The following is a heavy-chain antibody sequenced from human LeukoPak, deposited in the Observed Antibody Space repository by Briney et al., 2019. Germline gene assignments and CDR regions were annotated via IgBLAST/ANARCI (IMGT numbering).Heavy chain of an antibody. V-gene: IGHV5-51*01. CDR2: IYPGDSNT. Sequence: RGESLKISCKGSGYSFTSSWIGWVRQMPGKGLEWMGIIYPGDSNTRYSPSFQGQVTISADKSISTAYLQWSSLKASDTAMYYCARPIAGSTIYFDYWGQGTLVTVSS. CDR3: ARPIAGSTIYFDY. J-gene: IGHJ4*02. CDR1: GYSFTSSW. D-gene: IGHD2-2*01.